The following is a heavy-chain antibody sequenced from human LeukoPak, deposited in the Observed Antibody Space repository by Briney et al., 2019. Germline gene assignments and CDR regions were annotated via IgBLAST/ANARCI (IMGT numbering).Heavy chain of an antibody. J-gene: IGHJ5*02. CDR2: IHYGGST. D-gene: IGHD4-17*01. V-gene: IGHV4-39*01. CDR1: GGSISSNSYY. Sequence: SETLSLTCTVSGGSISSNSYYWAWTRQSPGKRLEYMGSIHYGGSTYENPSLKSRVTISVDTSKNQFSLNLIYVTAADTAVYYCAGQTYGDYSANWFDPWGQGTLVTVSA. CDR3: AGQTYGDYSANWFDP.